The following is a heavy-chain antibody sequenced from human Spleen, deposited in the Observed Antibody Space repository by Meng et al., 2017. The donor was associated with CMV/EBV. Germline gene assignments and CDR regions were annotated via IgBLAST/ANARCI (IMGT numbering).Heavy chain of an antibody. CDR2: INPKSGGT. CDR1: GYTFIGYY. D-gene: IGHD5-12*01. J-gene: IGHJ6*02. CDR3: AREWRTGYSGYGMDV. V-gene: IGHV1-2*02. Sequence: ASVKVSCKASGYTFIGYYIHWVRQAPGQGLEWMGWINPKSGGTKYAQKFQDRVTMTRDTSITTAYMEVSGLRFDDTAVYYCAREWRTGYSGYGMDVWGQGTTVTVSS.